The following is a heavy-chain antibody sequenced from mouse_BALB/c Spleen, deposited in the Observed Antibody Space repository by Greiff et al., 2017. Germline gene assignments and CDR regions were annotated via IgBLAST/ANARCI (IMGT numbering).Heavy chain of an antibody. CDR2: ISSGSSTI. V-gene: IGHV5-17*02. CDR3: ASLQDSLAY. J-gene: IGHJ3*01. CDR1: GFTFSSFG. Sequence: EVMLVESGGGLVQPGGSRKLSCAASGFTFSSFGMHWVRQAPEKGLEWVAYISSGSSTIYYADTVKGRFTISRDNPKNTLFLQMTSLRSEDTAMYYCASLQDSLAYWGQGTLVTVSA.